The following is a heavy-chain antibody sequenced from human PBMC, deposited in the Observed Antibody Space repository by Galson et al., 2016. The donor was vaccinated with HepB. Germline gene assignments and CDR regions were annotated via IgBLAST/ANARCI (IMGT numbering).Heavy chain of an antibody. CDR1: GGSFSGYY. D-gene: IGHD6-19*01. Sequence: ETLSLTCAVYGGSFSGYYWTWMRQPPGKGLEWIGEINHSGSTNYNPSLKSRVTISVDTSKNQFSLKLISVTAADTAVYYCARGHSGGASDIWGQGTMVSVSS. J-gene: IGHJ3*02. CDR2: INHSGST. CDR3: ARGHSGGASDI. V-gene: IGHV4-34*01.